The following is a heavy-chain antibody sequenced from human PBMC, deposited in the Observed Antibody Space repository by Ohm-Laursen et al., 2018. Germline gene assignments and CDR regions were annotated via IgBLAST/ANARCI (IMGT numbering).Heavy chain of an antibody. V-gene: IGHV3-21*01. J-gene: IGHJ3*01. Sequence: SLRLSCAASGFTFSSYAMTWVRQAPGKGLDWVSGISGGGGGAYYADSVKGRFTISRDNAKNSLYLQMNSLRAEDTAVYYCARDVAGIYGSDGFDVWGQGTMVTVSS. CDR1: GFTFSSYA. D-gene: IGHD6-13*01. CDR2: ISGGGGGA. CDR3: ARDVAGIYGSDGFDV.